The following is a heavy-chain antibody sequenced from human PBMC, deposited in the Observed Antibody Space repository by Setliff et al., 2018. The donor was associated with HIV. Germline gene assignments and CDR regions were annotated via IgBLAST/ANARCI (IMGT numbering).Heavy chain of an antibody. Sequence: AGGSLRLSCAASGFTVSDYDMNWVRQAPGKGLEWVSSISFGSGYIYYADSVKGRFTISRDDAKNTLYLQMNSLRAEDTALYYCAREIKMATILGWTYYFDSCCQGTLVTVSS. V-gene: IGHV3-21*06. CDR2: ISFGSGYI. CDR1: GFTVSDYD. CDR3: AREIKMATILGWTYYFDS. D-gene: IGHD5-12*01. J-gene: IGHJ4*02.